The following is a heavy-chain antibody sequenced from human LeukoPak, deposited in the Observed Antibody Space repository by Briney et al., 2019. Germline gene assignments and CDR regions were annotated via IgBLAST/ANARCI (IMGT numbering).Heavy chain of an antibody. CDR1: GGSFSGYY. V-gene: IGHV4-34*01. CDR3: ARGGKYSSSSFWLDY. Sequence: PSETLSLTCAVYGGSFSGYYWSWIRQPPGKGLEWMGEINHSGSTNYNPSLKSRVTISVDTSKNQFSLKLSSVTAADTAVYYCARGGKYSSSSFWLDYWGQGTLVTVSS. J-gene: IGHJ4*02. CDR2: INHSGST. D-gene: IGHD6-6*01.